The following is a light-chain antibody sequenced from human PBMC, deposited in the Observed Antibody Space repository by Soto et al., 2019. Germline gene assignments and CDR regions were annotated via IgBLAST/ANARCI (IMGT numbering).Light chain of an antibody. CDR2: DAY. V-gene: IGKV3-11*01. CDR1: QSFRGL. CDR3: QQRHMWPIT. Sequence: VLTESPVTLSLSPGERATLSWRASQSFRGLLAWYQQKTGQAPRLLIYDAYNRATGIPPRFSGSGYGTDFTLTISSLETEDSAVYYCQQRHMWPITFGQGTRLEI. J-gene: IGKJ5*01.